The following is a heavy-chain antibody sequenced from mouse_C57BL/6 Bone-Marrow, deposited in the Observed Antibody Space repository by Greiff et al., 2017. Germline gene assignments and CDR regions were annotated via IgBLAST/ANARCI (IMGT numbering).Heavy chain of an antibody. D-gene: IGHD2-4*01. CDR1: GYSITSGYY. CDR2: ISYDGSN. V-gene: IGHV3-6*01. CDR3: ASSYDSFAY. J-gene: IGHJ3*01. Sequence: DVKLVESGPGLVKPSQSLSLTCSVTGYSITSGYYWNWIRQFPGNKLEWMGYISYDGSNNYNPSLKNRISITRDTSKNQFFLKLNSVTTEDTATYYCASSYDSFAYWGQGTLVTVSA.